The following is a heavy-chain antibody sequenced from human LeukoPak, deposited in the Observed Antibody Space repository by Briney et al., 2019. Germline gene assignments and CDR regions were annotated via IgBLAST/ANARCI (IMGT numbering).Heavy chain of an antibody. CDR2: ISGSGGST. J-gene: IGHJ5*02. V-gene: IGHV3-23*01. CDR1: GFTVSSNY. CDR3: AKFHDFWSGYNWFDP. Sequence: PGGSLRLSCAASGFTVSSNYMSWVRQAPGKGLEWVSAISGSGGSTYYADSVKGRFTISRDNSKNTLYLQMNSLRAEDTAVYYCAKFHDFWSGYNWFDPWGQGTLVTVSS. D-gene: IGHD3-3*01.